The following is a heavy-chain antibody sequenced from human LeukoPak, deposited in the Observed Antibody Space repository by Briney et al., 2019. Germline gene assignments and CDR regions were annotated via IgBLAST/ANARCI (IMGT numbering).Heavy chain of an antibody. Sequence: GGSLRLSWAASGFTFSSYAMSWVRQAPGKGLEGVAAISGSGGSTYYADSVKGRVTISRDNSKNTLYLQMNSLRPEDTAVYYCAKVGWWPTVTHPLYGMDVWGQGTTVTVSS. CDR3: AKVGWWPTVTHPLYGMDV. CDR2: ISGSGGST. CDR1: GFTFSSYA. V-gene: IGHV3-23*01. D-gene: IGHD4-11*01. J-gene: IGHJ6*02.